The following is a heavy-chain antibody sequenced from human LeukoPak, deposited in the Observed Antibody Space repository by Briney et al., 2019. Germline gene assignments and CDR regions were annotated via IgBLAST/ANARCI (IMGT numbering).Heavy chain of an antibody. J-gene: IGHJ4*02. V-gene: IGHV1-2*06. D-gene: IGHD5-12*01. CDR1: GYTFTGYY. CDR2: INPNSGGI. CDR3: ASADSGYGDDY. Sequence: ASVKVSCKASGYTFTGYYMHWVRQAPGQGLEWMGRINPNSGGINYAQTFQGRVTMTRDTSISTAYMELSRLRSDDTAVYYCASADSGYGDDYWGQGTLVTVSS.